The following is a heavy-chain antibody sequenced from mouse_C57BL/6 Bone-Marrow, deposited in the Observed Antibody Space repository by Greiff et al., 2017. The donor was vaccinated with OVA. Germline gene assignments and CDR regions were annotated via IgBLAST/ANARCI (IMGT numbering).Heavy chain of an antibody. CDR2: SRNKANDYTT. Sequence: EVKLMESGGGLVQSGRSLRLSCATSGFTFSDFYMEWVRQAPGKGLEWIAASRNKANDYTTEYSAPVKGQFIVTRDTSQNILYLQMNTLRAEDTAVYYCARDEDYYARDYWGQGTSVTVSS. CDR1: GFTFSDFY. J-gene: IGHJ4*01. CDR3: ARDEDYYARDY. V-gene: IGHV7-1*01.